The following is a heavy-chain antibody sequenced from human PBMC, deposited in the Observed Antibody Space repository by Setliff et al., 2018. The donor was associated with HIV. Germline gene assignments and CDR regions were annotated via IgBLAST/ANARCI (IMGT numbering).Heavy chain of an antibody. V-gene: IGHV3-11*01. Sequence: GGSLRLSCAASGFTFSDYYMAWIRQAPGKGLEWISYISSSGNTMYYADSVKGRFTISRDNAKNSLYLQGNSLRAEDTAVYYCARFRRSGYNYVEGTALAYWGQGTLVTVS. CDR3: ARFRRSGYNYVEGTALAY. D-gene: IGHD3-22*01. CDR1: GFTFSDYY. J-gene: IGHJ4*02. CDR2: ISSSGNTM.